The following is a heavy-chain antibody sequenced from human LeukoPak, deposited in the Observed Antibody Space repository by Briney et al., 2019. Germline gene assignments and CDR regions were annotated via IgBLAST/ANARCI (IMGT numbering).Heavy chain of an antibody. CDR2: ISSSGSTI. CDR3: ARVELAPYYYYMDV. CDR1: GFSISSYE. V-gene: IGHV3-48*03. Sequence: GGSLRLSCVASGFSISSYEMSWVRQAPGKGLEWVSYISSSGSTIYYADSVKGRFTISRDNAKNSLYLRMNSLRAEDTAVYYCARVELAPYYYYMDVWGKGTTVTVSS. J-gene: IGHJ6*03. D-gene: IGHD1-7*01.